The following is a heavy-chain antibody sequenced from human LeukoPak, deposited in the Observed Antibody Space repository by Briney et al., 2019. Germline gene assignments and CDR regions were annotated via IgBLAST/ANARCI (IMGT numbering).Heavy chain of an antibody. Sequence: SETLSLTCTVSGGSISSYYWSWVRQPPGKGLEWLGYIYYSGSTNYNPSLKSRVTISVDTSKNQFSLKLSSVAAADTAVYYCARGGRYSSGWYGMNYWGQGTLVTVSS. V-gene: IGHV4-59*01. CDR1: GGSISSYY. CDR3: ARGGRYSSGWYGMNY. D-gene: IGHD6-19*01. CDR2: IYYSGST. J-gene: IGHJ4*02.